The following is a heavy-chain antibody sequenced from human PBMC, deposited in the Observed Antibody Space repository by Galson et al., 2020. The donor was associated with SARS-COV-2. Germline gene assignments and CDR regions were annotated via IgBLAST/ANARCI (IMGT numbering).Heavy chain of an antibody. V-gene: IGHV4-39*07. D-gene: IGHD3-16*01. Sequence: ASETLSLTCTVSGASISSTNFYWVWIRQAPGKGMEWIGTIYSSGAPFYNPSLRSRIIMSIDTSRNQFSLRLTSVTAADAAVYYCARGPKAMVGGGVTAYFLGIDVWGQGTTVTVSS. CDR1: GASISSTNFY. CDR2: IYSSGAP. J-gene: IGHJ6*01. CDR3: ARGPKAMVGGGVTAYFLGIDV.